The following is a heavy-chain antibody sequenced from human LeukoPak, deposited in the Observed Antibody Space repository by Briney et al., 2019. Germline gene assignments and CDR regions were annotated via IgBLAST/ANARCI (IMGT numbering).Heavy chain of an antibody. CDR3: ARLDYDFWSGYYRVDP. J-gene: IGHJ5*02. CDR1: GGSISSGGYS. D-gene: IGHD3-3*01. Sequence: SQTLSLTCTVSGGSISSGGYSWSWIRQHPGKGLEWIGYIYYSGSTNYNPSLKSRVTISVDTSKNQFSLKLSSVTAADTAVYYCARLDYDFWSGYYRVDPWGQGTLVTVSS. CDR2: IYYSGST. V-gene: IGHV4-61*08.